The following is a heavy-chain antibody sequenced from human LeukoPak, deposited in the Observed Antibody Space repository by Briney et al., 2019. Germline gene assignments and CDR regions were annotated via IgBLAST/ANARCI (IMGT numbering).Heavy chain of an antibody. CDR2: INPNSGGT. CDR1: GYTFTGYY. Sequence: ASVKVSCKASGYTFTGYYMHWVRQAPGQGLEWMGWINPNSGGTNYAQRFQGRVTMTRDTSISTAYMELSRLRSDDTAVYYCARGYYYDSSGYWDAFDIRGQGTMVTVSS. V-gene: IGHV1-2*02. CDR3: ARGYYYDSSGYWDAFDI. D-gene: IGHD3-22*01. J-gene: IGHJ3*02.